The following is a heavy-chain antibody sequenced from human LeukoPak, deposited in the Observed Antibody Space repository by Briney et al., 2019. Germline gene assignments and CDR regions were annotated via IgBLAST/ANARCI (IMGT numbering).Heavy chain of an antibody. Sequence: GGSLRLSCAASGFTFDTYWMSWVRQAPGKGLEWVANIKKDGSEKDYVDSVKGRFTISRDNAKNSLYLQMNSLRAEDTGVYYCASSVDILATIGGYFDYWGQGTLVTVSS. CDR1: GFTFDTYW. V-gene: IGHV3-7*01. CDR2: IKKDGSEK. CDR3: ASSVDILATIGGYFDY. J-gene: IGHJ4*02. D-gene: IGHD5-12*01.